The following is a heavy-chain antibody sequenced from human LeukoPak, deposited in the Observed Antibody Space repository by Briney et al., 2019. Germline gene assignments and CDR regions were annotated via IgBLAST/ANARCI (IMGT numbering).Heavy chain of an antibody. CDR2: ISAYNGHT. CDR3: ARDKAAAAGTEDY. Sequence: ASVKVSCKASGYTFTSYGFTWVRQAPGQGLEWMGWISAYNGHTNYAQKFQGRVTLTTDTSTSTAYMELRSLISDDTAVYYCARDKAAAAGTEDYWGHGTLVTVPS. V-gene: IGHV1-18*01. J-gene: IGHJ4*01. CDR1: GYTFTSYG. D-gene: IGHD6-13*01.